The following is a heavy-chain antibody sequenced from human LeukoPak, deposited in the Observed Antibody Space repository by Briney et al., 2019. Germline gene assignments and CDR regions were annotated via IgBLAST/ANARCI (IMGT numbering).Heavy chain of an antibody. CDR2: IYPADSDT. CDR3: ASYCVAGSRYDAFDI. CDR1: ESSFTHFR. V-gene: IGHV5-51*01. Sequence: GESLKISCKGSESSFTHFRLGCVRQMPGKGLDWMGIIYPADSDTVYSPSFQGQVTISADKSISTAYLQWSSLKASDTAMYCCASYCVAGSRYDAFDIWGQGTMVTVSS. J-gene: IGHJ3*02. D-gene: IGHD2-21*01.